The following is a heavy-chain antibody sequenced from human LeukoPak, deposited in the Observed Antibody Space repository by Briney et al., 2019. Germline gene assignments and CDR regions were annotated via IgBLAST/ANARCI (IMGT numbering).Heavy chain of an antibody. CDR1: GYTFTSYG. J-gene: IGHJ3*02. V-gene: IGHV1-18*01. CDR2: ISAYNGNT. Sequence: ASVKVSCKASGYTFTSYGISWVRQAPGQGLEWMGWISAYNGNTNYAQKLQGRVTMTTDTSTSTAHMELRSLRSDDTAVYYCARDRVVPAAMVAFDIWGQGTMVTVSS. D-gene: IGHD2-2*01. CDR3: ARDRVVPAAMVAFDI.